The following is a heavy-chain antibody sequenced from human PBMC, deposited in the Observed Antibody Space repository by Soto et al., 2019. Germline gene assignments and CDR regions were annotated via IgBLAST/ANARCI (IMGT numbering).Heavy chain of an antibody. D-gene: IGHD5-18*01. J-gene: IGHJ5*02. CDR3: ARVYPSDTRYGYVGNNWFDP. Sequence: QVQLVQSGAEVKKPGASVKVSCKASGYTFTSYYMHWVRQAPGQGLEWMGIINPSGGSTSYAQKSQGRVTMXXXTXXSTVYRELSSLRSEDTAVYYCARVYPSDTRYGYVGNNWFDPWGQGTLVTVSS. CDR2: INPSGGST. V-gene: IGHV1-46*03. CDR1: GYTFTSYY.